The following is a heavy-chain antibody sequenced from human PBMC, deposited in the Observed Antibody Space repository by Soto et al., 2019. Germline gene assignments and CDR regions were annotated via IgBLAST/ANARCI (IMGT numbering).Heavy chain of an antibody. J-gene: IGHJ4*02. V-gene: IGHV1-18*01. CDR2: IRAYNGNT. Sequence: QVQLVQSGAEVKKRGASVKVCCKASGYTFTSYGISWVRQAPGQGLEWMGWIRAYNGNTKPAQKLQGRVTMTTDTSKSTAYMELRSLRSDATAVYYCARDLPPEDYWGQGTLVTVSS. CDR1: GYTFTSYG. CDR3: ARDLPPEDY.